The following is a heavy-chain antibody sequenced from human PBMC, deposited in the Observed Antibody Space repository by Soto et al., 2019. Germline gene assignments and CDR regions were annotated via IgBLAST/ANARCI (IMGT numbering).Heavy chain of an antibody. J-gene: IGHJ3*02. CDR1: GYTFTGNY. D-gene: IGHD3-3*01. Sequence: VKVSCKASGYTFTGNYIHWVRQAPGQGLEWMGWINPNSGGTNYAQKFQGWVTMTRDTSTTTAYMELTRLTSDDTAVYYCATEPDCDFWEPLDAFDIWGQGTMVTVSS. CDR2: INPNSGGT. CDR3: ATEPDCDFWEPLDAFDI. V-gene: IGHV1-2*04.